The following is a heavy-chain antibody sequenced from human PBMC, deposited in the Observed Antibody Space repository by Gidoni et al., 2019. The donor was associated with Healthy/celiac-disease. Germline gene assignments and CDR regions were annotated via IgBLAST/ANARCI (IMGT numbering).Heavy chain of an antibody. CDR1: GFTFDSVE. Sequence: EVRLVGSGGGWVQPGGPRKLSWEASGFTFDSVEWTWVRQAPGKGLEWVSYISSSGSTIYYADSVKGRFTISRDNAKNSLYLQMNSLRAEDTAVYYCASFPFYSSSSHYYYYGMDVWGQGTTVTVSS. CDR2: ISSSGSTI. V-gene: IGHV3-48*03. J-gene: IGHJ6*02. CDR3: ASFPFYSSSSHYYYYGMDV. D-gene: IGHD6-6*01.